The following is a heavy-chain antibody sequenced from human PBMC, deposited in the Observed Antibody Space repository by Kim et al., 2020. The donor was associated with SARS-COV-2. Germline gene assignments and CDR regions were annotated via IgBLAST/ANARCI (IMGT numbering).Heavy chain of an antibody. V-gene: IGHV3-9*01. CDR3: AKDLTIAAAGFDY. J-gene: IGHJ4*02. Sequence: GGSLRLSCAASGFTFDDYAMHWVRQAPGKGLEWVSGISWNSGSIGYADSVKGRFTISRDNAKNSLYLQMNSLRAEDTALYYCAKDLTIAAAGFDYWGQGTLVTVSS. CDR1: GFTFDDYA. CDR2: ISWNSGSI. D-gene: IGHD6-13*01.